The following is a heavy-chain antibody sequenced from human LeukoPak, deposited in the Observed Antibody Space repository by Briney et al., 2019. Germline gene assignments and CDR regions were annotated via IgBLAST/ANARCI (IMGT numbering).Heavy chain of an antibody. V-gene: IGHV4-59*12. CDR3: AREYDIVATRFFDY. Sequence: SETLSLTCTVSGGSISSYYWSWIRQPPGKGLEWIGYIYYSGSTNYNPSLESRVTISVDTSKNQFSLKLSSVTAADTAVYYCAREYDIVATRFFDYWGQGTLVTVSS. CDR2: IYYSGST. J-gene: IGHJ4*02. D-gene: IGHD5-12*01. CDR1: GGSISSYY.